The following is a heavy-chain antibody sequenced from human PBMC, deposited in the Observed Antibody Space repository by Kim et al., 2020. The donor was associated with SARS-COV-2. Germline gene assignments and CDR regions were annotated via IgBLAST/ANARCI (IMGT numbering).Heavy chain of an antibody. CDR3: AKRNRALQTVVDC. CDR1: GLIISAYA. J-gene: IGHJ4*02. V-gene: IGHV3-23*03. CDR2: ICSDGSSI. D-gene: IGHD4-17*01. Sequence: GGSLRLSCAASGLIISAYALNWVRQAPGKGLEWVSVICSDGSSIYYADSVKGRFTISRDNSKNTLYLQMNSLSDEDTALYYCAKRNRALQTVVDCWGQGTLVTVSS.